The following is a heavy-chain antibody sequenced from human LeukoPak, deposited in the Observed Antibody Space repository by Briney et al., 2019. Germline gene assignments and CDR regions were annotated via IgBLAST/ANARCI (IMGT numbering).Heavy chain of an antibody. J-gene: IGHJ4*02. CDR2: MNPNSGDT. D-gene: IGHD6-19*01. Sequence: APVTVSYKASVYTFTGYYIHGVRQAPGQGLEWMGWMNPNSGDTHYAQNFQGRVTLTGDTSIDTAYMEVSSLTSDDTAVYYCARGTAVAGHDFWGQGTLVTVSS. CDR3: ARGTAVAGHDF. CDR1: VYTFTGYY. V-gene: IGHV1-2*02.